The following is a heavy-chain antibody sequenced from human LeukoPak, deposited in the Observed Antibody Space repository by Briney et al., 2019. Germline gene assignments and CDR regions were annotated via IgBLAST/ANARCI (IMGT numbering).Heavy chain of an antibody. CDR3: ARERGATGTTAVFDY. CDR1: GYTFTNYG. Sequence: ASVTVSFMASGYTFTNYGISWVRQAPGQGLEWMGWISDYNGNTNYAQKLQGRVTMTTDTSTSTAYMELRSLRSDDTAVYYCARERGATGTTAVFDYWGEGTLVTVSS. CDR2: ISDYNGNT. D-gene: IGHD1-1*01. J-gene: IGHJ4*02. V-gene: IGHV1-18*01.